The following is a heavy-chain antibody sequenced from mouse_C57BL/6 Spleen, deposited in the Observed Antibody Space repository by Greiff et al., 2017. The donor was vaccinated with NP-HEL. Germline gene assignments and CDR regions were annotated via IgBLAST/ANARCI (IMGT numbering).Heavy chain of an antibody. CDR2: IYPGSGSP. Sequence: QVQLQQPGAELVKPGASVKMSCKASGYTFTSYWITWVKQRPGQGLEWIGDIYPGSGSPNYNEKFKSKATLTVEPSSSNAYMQLSSLTSEDSAGYYCTRCGEGLRRDYWGKGTTLTVSS. D-gene: IGHD2-12*01. V-gene: IGHV1-55*01. J-gene: IGHJ2*01. CDR3: TRCGEGLRRDY. CDR1: GYTFTSYW.